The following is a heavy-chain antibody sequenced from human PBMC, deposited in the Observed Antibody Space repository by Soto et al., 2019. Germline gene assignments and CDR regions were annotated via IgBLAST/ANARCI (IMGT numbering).Heavy chain of an antibody. Sequence: PGGSLRLSCAASGFTFSDHWMNWVRQAPGKGLEWVSLINTDGNTHYAGSVNGRFTISRDNSKNTLYLQMNSLRAEDTAVYYCAKDYPGHYGGYYYYGMDVWGQGTTVTVSS. J-gene: IGHJ6*02. CDR1: GFTFSDHW. D-gene: IGHD3-10*01. CDR2: INTDGNT. CDR3: AKDYPGHYGGYYYYGMDV. V-gene: IGHV3-66*01.